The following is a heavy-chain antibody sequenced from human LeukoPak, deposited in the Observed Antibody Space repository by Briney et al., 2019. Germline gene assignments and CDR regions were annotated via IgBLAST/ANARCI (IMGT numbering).Heavy chain of an antibody. Sequence: PGGSLRLSCAASGFPLSCYSINWVRQAPGKGLEWVSYISSSGSAIYYVDSVKGRFTVSRDNAKNSLFLQMNSPRAEDTAVYYCVRVKGSYFDYWGQGALVTVSS. CDR3: VRVKGSYFDY. CDR2: ISSSGSAI. V-gene: IGHV3-48*01. CDR1: GFPLSCYS. D-gene: IGHD2-15*01. J-gene: IGHJ4*02.